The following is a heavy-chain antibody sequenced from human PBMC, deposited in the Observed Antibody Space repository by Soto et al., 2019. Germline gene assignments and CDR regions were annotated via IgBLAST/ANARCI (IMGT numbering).Heavy chain of an antibody. J-gene: IGHJ6*02. CDR2: IYYSGST. D-gene: IGHD2-15*01. Sequence: SETLSLTCTVSGGSISSGGYYWSWIRQHPGKGLEWIGYIYYSGSTYYNPSLKSRVTISVDTSKNQFSLKLSSVTAADTAVYYCARLKTSGYCSGGSCYPGGMDVWGQGTTVTVSS. V-gene: IGHV4-31*03. CDR3: ARLKTSGYCSGGSCYPGGMDV. CDR1: GGSISSGGYY.